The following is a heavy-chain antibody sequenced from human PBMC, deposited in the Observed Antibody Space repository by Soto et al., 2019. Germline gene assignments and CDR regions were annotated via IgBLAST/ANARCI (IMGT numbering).Heavy chain of an antibody. CDR3: SKDTSPVAPLAY. Sequence: GGSLRLSCAASGFTFSNYAMSWVRQAPGKGLEWVSAISSSCGSTCYADSVKGRFTISRGNSKNTLYLQMNSLRAEDTAIYYFSKDTSPVAPLAYRGQGTLVTGSS. J-gene: IGHJ4*02. V-gene: IGHV3-23*01. D-gene: IGHD6-19*01. CDR1: GFTFSNYA. CDR2: ISSSCGST.